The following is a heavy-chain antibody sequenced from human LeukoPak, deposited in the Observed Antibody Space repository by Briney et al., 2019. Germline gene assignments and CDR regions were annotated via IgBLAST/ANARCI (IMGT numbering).Heavy chain of an antibody. J-gene: IGHJ4*02. V-gene: IGHV3-15*01. D-gene: IGHD3-22*01. CDR2: IKSKTAGGTT. CDR1: GFTFSIAW. Sequence: GGSLRLSCAVSGFTFSIAWMSWVRQAPGKGLEWIGRIKSKTAGGTTDYAAPVKGRFTISRDDSKNTLYLQMNSLKTEDTAVYYCTTDQYYYDSSGYPYYWGQGTLVTVSS. CDR3: TTDQYYYDSSGYPYY.